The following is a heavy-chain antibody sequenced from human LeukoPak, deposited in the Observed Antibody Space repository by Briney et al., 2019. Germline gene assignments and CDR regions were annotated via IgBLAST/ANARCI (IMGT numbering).Heavy chain of an antibody. D-gene: IGHD3-3*01. Sequence: SETLSLTCAVYGGSFRGYHWSWIRQPPGKGLEWIGEINHSGSTNYNPSLKSRVTISVDTSKNQFSLNLNSVTAADTAVYYCARLYYDSWSGYYNDFYYMDVWGKGTTVTVSS. CDR3: ARLYYDSWSGYYNDFYYMDV. V-gene: IGHV4-34*01. J-gene: IGHJ6*03. CDR1: GGSFRGYH. CDR2: INHSGST.